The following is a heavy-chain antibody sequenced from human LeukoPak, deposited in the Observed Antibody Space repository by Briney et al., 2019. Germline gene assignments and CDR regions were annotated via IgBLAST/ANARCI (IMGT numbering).Heavy chain of an antibody. CDR2: ISYDGSNK. CDR3: ARDIIRPRHSMVRGVIITGAFDI. J-gene: IGHJ3*02. Sequence: ETGGSLRLSCAASGFTFSSYAMHWVRQAPGKGLEWVAVISYDGSNKYYADSVKGRFTISRDNSKNTLYLQMNSLRAEDTAVYYCARDIIRPRHSMVRGVIITGAFDIWGQGTMVTVSS. V-gene: IGHV3-30-3*01. CDR1: GFTFSSYA. D-gene: IGHD3-10*01.